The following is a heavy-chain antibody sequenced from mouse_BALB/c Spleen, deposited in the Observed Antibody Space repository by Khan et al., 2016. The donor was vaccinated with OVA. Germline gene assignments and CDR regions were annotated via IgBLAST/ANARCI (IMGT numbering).Heavy chain of an antibody. J-gene: IGHJ2*01. Sequence: VRLQQSGPELVKPEASVKMSCKPSGYIFTNYVLHWVKQKPGQGLEWIGYINPYNGGTKYNEKFKGKATLASDKSSITAYMELSSLTSEDSAVYYCARGNWQSYYFDYWGQGTTLTLSS. CDR2: INPYNGGT. CDR3: ARGNWQSYYFDY. CDR1: GYIFTNYV. D-gene: IGHD4-1*01. V-gene: IGHV1S136*01.